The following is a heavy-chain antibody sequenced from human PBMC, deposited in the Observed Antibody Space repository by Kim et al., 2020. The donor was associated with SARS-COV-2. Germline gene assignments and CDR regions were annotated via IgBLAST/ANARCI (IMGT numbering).Heavy chain of an antibody. CDR3: AKESGSGSYYASTYYSYGMDV. V-gene: IGHV3-30*18. CDR1: GFTFSSYG. D-gene: IGHD3-10*01. CDR2: ISYDGSNK. Sequence: GGSLRLSCAASGFTFSSYGMHWVRQAPGKGLEWVAVISYDGSNKYYADSVKGRFTISRDNSKNTLYLQMNSLRAEDTAVYYCAKESGSGSYYASTYYSYGMDVWGQGTTVTVSS. J-gene: IGHJ6*02.